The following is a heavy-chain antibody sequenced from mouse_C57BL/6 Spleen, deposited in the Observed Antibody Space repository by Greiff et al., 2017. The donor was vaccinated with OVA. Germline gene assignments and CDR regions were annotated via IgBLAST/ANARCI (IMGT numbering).Heavy chain of an antibody. Sequence: QVQLQQPGAELVKPGASVKLSCKASGYTFTSYWMQWVKQRPGQGLEWIGEIDPSDSYTNYNQKFKGKATLTVDKSSSTAYMQLSSLPSEDSAVYDCARNYGTPYGYFDVWGTGPTVTVAS. V-gene: IGHV1-50*01. CDR3: ARNYGTPYGYFDV. D-gene: IGHD1-1*01. CDR1: GYTFTSYW. CDR2: IDPSDSYT. J-gene: IGHJ1*03.